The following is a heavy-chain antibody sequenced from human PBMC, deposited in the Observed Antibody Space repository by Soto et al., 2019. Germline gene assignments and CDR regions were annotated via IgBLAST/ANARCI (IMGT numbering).Heavy chain of an antibody. D-gene: IGHD2-2*01. V-gene: IGHV3-48*01. Sequence: EVQLVESGGGLVQPGGSLRLSCAASGFTFSSYSMNWVRQAPGKGLEWVSYISSSSSTIYYADSVKGRFTISRDNAKNSLYLQMNSLRAEDTAVYYCARDRVFCSSTSCSRDWFDPWGQGTLVTVSS. CDR3: ARDRVFCSSTSCSRDWFDP. J-gene: IGHJ5*02. CDR2: ISSSSSTI. CDR1: GFTFSSYS.